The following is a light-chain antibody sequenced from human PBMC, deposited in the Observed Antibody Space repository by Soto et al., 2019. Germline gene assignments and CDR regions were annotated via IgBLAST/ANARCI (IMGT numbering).Light chain of an antibody. CDR1: QSISTY. J-gene: IGKJ4*01. V-gene: IGKV1-39*01. CDR3: QQSYSTPLT. CDR2: AAS. Sequence: DIQMTQSPSSLSASVGDRVTITCRASQSISTYFNWYQQKPGKAPKLLIFAASSLQSGVPSRFSGSGSGTDFTLTISSLQPEDSATYYCQQSYSTPLTFGGGTKVEI.